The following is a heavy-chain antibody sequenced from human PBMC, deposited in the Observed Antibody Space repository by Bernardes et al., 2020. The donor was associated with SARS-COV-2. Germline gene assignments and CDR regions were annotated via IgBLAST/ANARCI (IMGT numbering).Heavy chain of an antibody. Sequence: GGSLRLSCAASGFTFSSFGMHWVRQAPGKGLEWVTSMWHYGRSKFYADSVKGRFTISRDTSKNTLYLEMNSLSVEDTALYYCARGGVAAGIRAIDYWGQGILVTVSS. D-gene: IGHD6-13*01. CDR2: MWHYGRSK. J-gene: IGHJ4*02. V-gene: IGHV3-33*01. CDR1: GFTFSSFG. CDR3: ARGGVAAGIRAIDY.